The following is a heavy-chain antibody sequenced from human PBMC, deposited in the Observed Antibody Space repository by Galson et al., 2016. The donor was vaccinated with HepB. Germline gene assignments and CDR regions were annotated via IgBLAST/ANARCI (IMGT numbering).Heavy chain of an antibody. Sequence: SVKVSCKASGYSFVNHGINWVRQAPGQGLEWMGWISAQSGNTNNAQKFQGRVTMTRDKSTSTVFMELRGLRSDDTAVYYCARCIYKYYGFWSTYHKYGMDVWGQGTTVTVSS. V-gene: IGHV1-18*01. J-gene: IGHJ6*02. CDR3: ARCIYKYYGFWSTYHKYGMDV. CDR2: ISAQSGNT. D-gene: IGHD3-3*01. CDR1: GYSFVNHG.